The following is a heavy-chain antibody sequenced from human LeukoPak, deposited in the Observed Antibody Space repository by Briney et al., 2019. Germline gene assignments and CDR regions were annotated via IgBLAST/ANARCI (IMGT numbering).Heavy chain of an antibody. D-gene: IGHD3-10*01. V-gene: IGHV1-69*01. J-gene: IGHJ4*02. CDR3: ATSPVRGFGELRYYFDY. CDR2: IIPIFGTA. CDR1: AGSFSSCA. Sequence: RSSMNICCKASAGSFSSCASSWVPNGPRLGRKSMGAIIPIFGTANYAQKFQGRVTITADESTSTAYMELSSLRSEDTAVYYCATSPVRGFGELRYYFDYWGQGTLVTVSS.